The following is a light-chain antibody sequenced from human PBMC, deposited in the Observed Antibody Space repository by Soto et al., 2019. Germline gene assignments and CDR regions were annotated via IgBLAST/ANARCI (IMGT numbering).Light chain of an antibody. V-gene: IGKV3-15*01. J-gene: IGKJ1*01. CDR1: QTIDNT. CDR3: QRYNNWPAWT. Sequence: EIVMTQSPATLSLSPGERATLSCRASQTIDNTLAWYQRKPGQAPRLLIYDASTRATGVPARFSGSGSGTEFTLTISSLQSEDFAVYYCQRYNNWPAWTFGQGTKVDIK. CDR2: DAS.